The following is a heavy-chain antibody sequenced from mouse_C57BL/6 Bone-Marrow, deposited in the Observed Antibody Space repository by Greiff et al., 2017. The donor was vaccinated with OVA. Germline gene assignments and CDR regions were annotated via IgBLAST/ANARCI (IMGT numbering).Heavy chain of an antibody. Sequence: VQLQQSGPELVKPGASVKIPCKASGYTFTDYNMDWVKQSHGKSLEWIGDINPNNGGTIYNQKCKGKATLTVDKSSSTAYMELRRLTAEDTAVYYCARNYGSSYWYFDVWGTGTTVTVSS. V-gene: IGHV1-18*01. CDR2: INPNNGGT. D-gene: IGHD1-1*01. J-gene: IGHJ1*03. CDR3: ARNYGSSYWYFDV. CDR1: GYTFTDYN.